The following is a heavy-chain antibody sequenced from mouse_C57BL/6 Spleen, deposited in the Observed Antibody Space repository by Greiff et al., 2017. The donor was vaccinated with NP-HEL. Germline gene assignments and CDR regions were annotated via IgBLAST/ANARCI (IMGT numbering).Heavy chain of an antibody. D-gene: IGHD1-1*01. V-gene: IGHV1-50*01. CDR2: IDPSDSYT. Sequence: QVQLQQPGAELVKPGASVKLSCKASGYTFTSYWMQWVKQRPGQGLEWIGEIDPSDSYTNYNQKFKGKATLTVDTSSSTAYMQLSSLTSEDSAVYYCARSGFITTVVAHYWYFDVWGTGTTVTVSS. CDR3: ARSGFITTVVAHYWYFDV. CDR1: GYTFTSYW. J-gene: IGHJ1*03.